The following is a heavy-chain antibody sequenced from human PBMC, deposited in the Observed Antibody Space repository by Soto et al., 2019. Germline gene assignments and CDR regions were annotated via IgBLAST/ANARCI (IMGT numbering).Heavy chain of an antibody. J-gene: IGHJ6*02. CDR1: GYTFTTYG. V-gene: IGHV1-18*04. CDR2: ISPYNGTT. Sequence: ASVKVSCKASGYTFTTYGISWVRQAPGQGLEWMGWISPYNGTTKYAEKFQGEMTMTTDTATSTAYMDLRSLRSDDTAVYYCARDGERDTGLNFYYYLHGMDAWGQGTRVSVSS. D-gene: IGHD1-1*01. CDR3: ARDGERDTGLNFYYYLHGMDA.